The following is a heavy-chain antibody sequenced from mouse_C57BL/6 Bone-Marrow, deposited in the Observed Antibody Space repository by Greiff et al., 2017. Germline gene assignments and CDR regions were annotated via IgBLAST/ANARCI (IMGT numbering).Heavy chain of an antibody. J-gene: IGHJ3*01. CDR3: AREDYYGSMFAY. Sequence: EVKLMESGGDLVKPGGSLKLSCAASGFTFSSYGMSWVRQTPDKRLEWVATISSGGSYTYSPDSVKGRFTISRDNAKNTLYLQMSSLKSEDTAMYYCAREDYYGSMFAYWGQGTLVTVSA. D-gene: IGHD1-1*01. CDR1: GFTFSSYG. CDR2: ISSGGSYT. V-gene: IGHV5-6*01.